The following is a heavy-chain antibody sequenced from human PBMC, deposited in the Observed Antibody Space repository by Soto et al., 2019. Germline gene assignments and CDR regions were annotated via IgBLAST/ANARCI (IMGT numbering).Heavy chain of an antibody. J-gene: IGHJ4*02. CDR1: GGSISSSSYY. Sequence: PSETLSLTCTVSGGSISSSSYYWGWIRQPPGKGLEWIGSIYYSGSTYYNPSLKSRVTISVDTSKNQFSLKLSSVTAADTAVYYCARHKYYGSGSYYFMGVFDYWGQGTLVTVSS. D-gene: IGHD3-10*01. V-gene: IGHV4-39*01. CDR3: ARHKYYGSGSYYFMGVFDY. CDR2: IYYSGST.